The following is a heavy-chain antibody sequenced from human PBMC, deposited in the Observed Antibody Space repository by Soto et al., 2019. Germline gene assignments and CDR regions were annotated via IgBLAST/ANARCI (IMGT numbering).Heavy chain of an antibody. V-gene: IGHV3-23*01. J-gene: IGHJ6*03. CDR1: GFTFSSYA. CDR3: AKDLPLSHKDCTNGVCFPLRDYYMDV. Sequence: GGSLRLSCAASGFTFSSYAMSWVRQAPGKGLEWVSAISGSGGSTYYADSVKGRFTISRDTSKNTLYLQMNGLRAEDTAVYYCAKDLPLSHKDCTNGVCFPLRDYYMDVWGKGTTVTVSS. D-gene: IGHD2-8*01. CDR2: ISGSGGST.